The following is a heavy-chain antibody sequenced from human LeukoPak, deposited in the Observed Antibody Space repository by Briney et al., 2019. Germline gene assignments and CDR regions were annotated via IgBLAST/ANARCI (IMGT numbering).Heavy chain of an antibody. CDR3: ARDWQHYYGSGSYNYGQFDI. Sequence: SETLSLTCTVSGGSISSYYWSWIRQPAGKGLEWIGRIYTSGSTNYNPSLKSRVTMSVDTSKNQFSLKLSSVTAADTAVYYCARDWQHYYGSGSYNYGQFDIWGQGTMVTVSS. CDR2: IYTSGST. V-gene: IGHV4-4*07. J-gene: IGHJ3*02. CDR1: GGSISSYY. D-gene: IGHD3-10*01.